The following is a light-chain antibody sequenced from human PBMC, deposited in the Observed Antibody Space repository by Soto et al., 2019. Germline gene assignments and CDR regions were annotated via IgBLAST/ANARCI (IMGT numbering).Light chain of an antibody. Sequence: EIVLTHSPCTLSLSPVERATLSFMAIQSVSSSYLAWYQQKPGQAPRLLIYGASSRATGIPDRFSGSGSGTDFTLTISRLEPEDFAVYYCQQYGSSPTWTFGQGTKVDIK. J-gene: IGKJ1*01. CDR3: QQYGSSPTWT. CDR2: GAS. V-gene: IGKV3-20*01. CDR1: QSVSSSY.